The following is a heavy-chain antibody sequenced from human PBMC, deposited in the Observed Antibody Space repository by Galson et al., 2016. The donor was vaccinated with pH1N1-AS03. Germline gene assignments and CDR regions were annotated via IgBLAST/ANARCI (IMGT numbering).Heavy chain of an antibody. CDR3: ARFRSSWTFYYGLDV. J-gene: IGHJ6*02. V-gene: IGHV4-59*01. CDR1: GGSISSYY. Sequence: ETLSLTCTVSGGSISSYYWTWIRQPPGKGLEWIGHIYYSGGTDYNPSLKSRVTISVDTSKNQFSLKLSSVTAADTAVYYCARFRSSWTFYYGLDVWGQGTTVTVSS. CDR2: IYYSGGT. D-gene: IGHD6-13*01.